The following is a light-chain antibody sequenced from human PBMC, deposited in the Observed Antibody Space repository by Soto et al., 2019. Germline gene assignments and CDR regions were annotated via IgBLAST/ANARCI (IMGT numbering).Light chain of an antibody. CDR2: NNN. J-gene: IGLJ2*01. CDR1: SSNIGSNT. CDR3: AAWDDSLNAVV. Sequence: QAVVTQPPSASGTPEQRVTISSSGSSSNIGSNTVNWYQQLPGTAPKLFMYNNNQRPSGVPDRFSGSKSGTSASLAISGLQSEAEADYYCAAWDDSLNAVVFGGGTKLTVL. V-gene: IGLV1-44*01.